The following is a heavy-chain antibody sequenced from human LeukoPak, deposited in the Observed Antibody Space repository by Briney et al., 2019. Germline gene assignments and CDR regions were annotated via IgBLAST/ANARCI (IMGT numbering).Heavy chain of an antibody. Sequence: GGSLRLSCAASGFTFSSYAMHWVRQAPGKGLEWVAVISYDGSNKYYADSVKGRFTISRDNSKNTLYLQMNSLRAEDTAVYYCARDRHESIMITFGGVIVTYWGQGTLVTVSS. D-gene: IGHD3-16*02. V-gene: IGHV3-30*04. CDR3: ARDRHESIMITFGGVIVTY. CDR1: GFTFSSYA. J-gene: IGHJ4*02. CDR2: ISYDGSNK.